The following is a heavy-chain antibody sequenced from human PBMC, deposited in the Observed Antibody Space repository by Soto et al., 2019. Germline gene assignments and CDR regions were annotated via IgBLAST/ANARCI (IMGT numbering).Heavy chain of an antibody. V-gene: IGHV3-30-3*01. CDR3: ARDYDILTGLPYYYGMDV. D-gene: IGHD3-9*01. J-gene: IGHJ6*02. CDR1: GFTFSSYA. Sequence: GGSLRLSCAASGFTFSSYAMHWVRQAPGKGLEWVAVISYDGSNKYYADSVKGRFTISRDNSKNTLYLQMNSLRAEDTAVYYCARDYDILTGLPYYYGMDVWGQGTTVTVSS. CDR2: ISYDGSNK.